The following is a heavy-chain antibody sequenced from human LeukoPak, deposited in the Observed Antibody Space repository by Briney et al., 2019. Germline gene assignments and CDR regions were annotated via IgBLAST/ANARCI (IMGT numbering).Heavy chain of an antibody. D-gene: IGHD4-11*01. V-gene: IGHV3-23*01. CDR3: ANDMDDYNVQPPLFKY. Sequence: GGSLRLSCAASGFTFTSFAMSWVRQAPGKGPQWVAAISGGGSSAYYADSVKGRVTISRDNSKNMLYLQMSSLRVEDTAVYYCANDMDDYNVQPPLFKYWGQGTLVTVSS. CDR1: GFTFTSFA. CDR2: ISGGGSSA. J-gene: IGHJ1*01.